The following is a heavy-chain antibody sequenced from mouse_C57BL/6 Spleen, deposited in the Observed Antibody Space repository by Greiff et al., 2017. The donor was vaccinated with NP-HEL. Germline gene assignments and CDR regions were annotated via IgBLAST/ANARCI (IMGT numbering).Heavy chain of an antibody. CDR2: IYPGSGST. J-gene: IGHJ3*01. D-gene: IGHD2-3*01. V-gene: IGHV1-55*01. CDR1: GYTFTSYW. CDR3: ARNGYLPAWFAY. Sequence: QVQLQQPGAELVKPGASVKMSCKASGYTFTSYWITWVKQRPGQGLEWIGDIYPGSGSTNYNEKFNSKATLTVDTSSSTAYMQLSSLTSEDSAVYYCARNGYLPAWFAYWGQGTLVTVSA.